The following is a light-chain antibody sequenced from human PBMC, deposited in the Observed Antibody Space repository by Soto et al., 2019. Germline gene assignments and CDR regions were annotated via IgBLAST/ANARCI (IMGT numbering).Light chain of an antibody. CDR3: AAWDDSLNGLL. CDR2: NNN. J-gene: IGLJ2*01. Sequence: QAVVTQPPSASGTPGQRVTISCSGSSSNIGSNTVNWYHQLPGTAPKLLIYNNNQRPSGVPDRFSGSRSGTSASLAISGLQSEDEADYYCAAWDDSLNGLLFGGGTKLTVL. V-gene: IGLV1-44*01. CDR1: SSNIGSNT.